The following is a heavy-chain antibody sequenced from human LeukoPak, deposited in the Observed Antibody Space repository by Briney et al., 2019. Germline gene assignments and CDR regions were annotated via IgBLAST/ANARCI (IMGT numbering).Heavy chain of an antibody. CDR3: ARDLAVAIDY. J-gene: IGHJ4*02. CDR2: ISSSSSYI. CDR1: GFTFSSYS. V-gene: IGHV3-21*01. Sequence: GGSLRLSCAASGFTFSSYSMNWVRQAPGKGLEWVSSISSSSSYIYYADSVKGRLTISRDNAKNSLYLQMNSLRAEDTAVYYCARDLAVAIDYWGQGTLVTVSS.